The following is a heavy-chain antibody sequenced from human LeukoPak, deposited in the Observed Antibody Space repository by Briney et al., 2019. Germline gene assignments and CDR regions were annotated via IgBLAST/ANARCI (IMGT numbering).Heavy chain of an antibody. V-gene: IGHV4-61*02. CDR1: GGSISSGSYY. CDR3: ARTVSSGYYYYYYYMDV. CDR2: IYTSGST. J-gene: IGHJ6*03. D-gene: IGHD3-22*01. Sequence: SETLSLTCTVSGGSISSGSYYWSWIRQPAGKGLEWIGRIYTSGSTNYNPSLKSRVTISVDTSKNQFSLKLSSVTAADTAVYYCARTVSSGYYYYYYYMDVWGKGTTVTISS.